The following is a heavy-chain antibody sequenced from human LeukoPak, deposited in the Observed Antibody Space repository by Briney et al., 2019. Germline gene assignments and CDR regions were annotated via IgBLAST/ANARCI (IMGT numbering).Heavy chain of an antibody. D-gene: IGHD3-22*01. CDR2: ISGSGGST. CDR3: AKHSSGYYRPHDY. J-gene: IGHJ4*02. V-gene: IGHV3-23*01. Sequence: GGSLRLSCAASGFTFSDYTMSWVRQAPGKGLEWVSGISGSGGSTYYADSVKGQFTISRDNSKNTLYLQMNSLRAEDTAVYYCAKHSSGYYRPHDYWGQGTLVTVSS. CDR1: GFTFSDYT.